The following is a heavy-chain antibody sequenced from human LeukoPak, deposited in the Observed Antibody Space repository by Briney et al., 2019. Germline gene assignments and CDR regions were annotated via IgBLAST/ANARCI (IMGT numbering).Heavy chain of an antibody. Sequence: GGSLRLSCADSGITLSNYGMSWVRQAPGKGLEWVAGMSDSGGRTNYADSVKGRFTISRDNPKNTLYLQMNSLRAEDTAVYFCAKRGVVIRVILVGFHKEAYYFDSWGQGALVTVSS. J-gene: IGHJ4*02. CDR3: AKRGVVIRVILVGFHKEAYYFDS. D-gene: IGHD3-22*01. CDR1: GITLSNYG. CDR2: MSDSGGRT. V-gene: IGHV3-23*01.